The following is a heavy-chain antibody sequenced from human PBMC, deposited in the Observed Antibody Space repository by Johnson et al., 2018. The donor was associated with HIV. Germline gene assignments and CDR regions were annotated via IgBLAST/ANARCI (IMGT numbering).Heavy chain of an antibody. D-gene: IGHD1-26*01. V-gene: IGHV3-74*03. J-gene: IGHJ3*01. CDR2: IDTEGSGT. CDR1: GFSFSTYW. CDR3: ARSRWADDAFDG. Sequence: LVESGGVVVQPGGSLRLSCAASGFSFSTYWMHWVRRVPGKGLVWVSRIDTEGSGTTYADSVKGRFTISRDNAKNTVYLQMISLRAEDMAVYYCARSRWADDAFDGWGQGTMVTVSS.